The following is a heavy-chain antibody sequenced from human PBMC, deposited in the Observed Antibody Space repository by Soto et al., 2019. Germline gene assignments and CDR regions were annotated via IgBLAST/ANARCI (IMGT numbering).Heavy chain of an antibody. V-gene: IGHV1-69*13. CDR2: IIPIFGTA. Sequence: ASVKVSCKASGGTFSSYAISWVRQAPGQGLEWMGGIIPIFGTANYAQKFQGRVTITADESTSTAYMELSSLRSEDTAVYYCARDPPPYNWNYEGFDPWGQGTLVTVS. CDR3: ARDPPPYNWNYEGFDP. J-gene: IGHJ5*02. CDR1: GGTFSSYA. D-gene: IGHD1-7*01.